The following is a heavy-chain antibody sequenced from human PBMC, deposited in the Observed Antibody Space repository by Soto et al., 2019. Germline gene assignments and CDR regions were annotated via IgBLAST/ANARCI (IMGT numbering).Heavy chain of an antibody. D-gene: IGHD6-19*01. J-gene: IGHJ6*02. V-gene: IGHV4-59*05. Sequence: GSLRLSCAASGFTFSSYSMNWVRQPPGKGLEWIGSIYYSGSTYYNPSLKSRVTISVDTSKNQFSLKLSSVTAADTAVYYCARSIAVAGTFYYYYGMDVWGQGTTVTVSS. CDR3: ARSIAVAGTFYYYYGMDV. CDR2: IYYSGST. CDR1: GFTFSSYSMN.